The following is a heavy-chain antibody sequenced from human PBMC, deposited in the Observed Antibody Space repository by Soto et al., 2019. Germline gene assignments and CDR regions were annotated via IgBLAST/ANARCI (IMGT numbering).Heavy chain of an antibody. CDR3: ARPTSTGTTSGYYFDY. D-gene: IGHD1-7*01. Sequence: QVQLVQSGAEVKKPGSSVKVSCKASGGTFSSYPISWVRQAPGQGREWMGRIIPILDITDYAQRFQGRVTITADKSSSPAYMERSSLSSDDAAVYYCARPTSTGTTSGYYFDYWGQGTLVTVSS. CDR2: IIPILDIT. J-gene: IGHJ4*02. CDR1: GGTFSSYP. V-gene: IGHV1-69*02.